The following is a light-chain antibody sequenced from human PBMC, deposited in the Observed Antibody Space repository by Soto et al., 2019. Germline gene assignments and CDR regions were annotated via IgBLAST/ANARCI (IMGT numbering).Light chain of an antibody. CDR3: QQYNNWPL. CDR1: QSVSSN. V-gene: IGKV3-15*01. CDR2: GAS. Sequence: EIVMTQSPATLSVSPGERATLSCRASQSVSSNLAWYQQKPDQAPRLLIYGASTRATGIPARFSGSGSGTEFTLTISSLQSEDFAVYYCQQYNNWPLFGGGTKVDIK. J-gene: IGKJ4*01.